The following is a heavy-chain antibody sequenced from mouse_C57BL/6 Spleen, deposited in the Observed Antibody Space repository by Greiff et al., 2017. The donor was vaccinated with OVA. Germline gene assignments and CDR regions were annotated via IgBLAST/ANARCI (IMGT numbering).Heavy chain of an antibody. J-gene: IGHJ2*01. V-gene: IGHV1-61*01. D-gene: IGHD1-1*01. Sequence: QVQLQQPGAELVRPGSSVTLSCKASGYTFTSYWMDWVKQRPGQGLEWIGNIYPSDSETHYNQKFKDKATLTVYKSSSTAYMQLSSLTAEDTAVYYSAREGGSSYGFDYWGQGTTLTVSS. CDR2: IYPSDSET. CDR3: AREGGSSYGFDY. CDR1: GYTFTSYW.